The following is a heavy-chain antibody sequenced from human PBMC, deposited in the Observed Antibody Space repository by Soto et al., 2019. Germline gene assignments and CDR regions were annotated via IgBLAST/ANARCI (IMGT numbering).Heavy chain of an antibody. Sequence: ESLQISPKCSGYSFTSYWFGWVLQMPGKGLEWMGIIYPGDSDTRYSPSFQGRVTISAHKSISTAYLQSSSLKASDTAMYYCARSSFNWNYGFIDYWGQGTLVTVSS. CDR2: IYPGDSDT. CDR1: GYSFTSYW. CDR3: ARSSFNWNYGFIDY. D-gene: IGHD1-7*01. J-gene: IGHJ4*02. V-gene: IGHV5-51*01.